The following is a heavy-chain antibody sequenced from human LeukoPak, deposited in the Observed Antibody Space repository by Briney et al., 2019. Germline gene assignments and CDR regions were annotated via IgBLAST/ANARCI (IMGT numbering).Heavy chain of an antibody. CDR3: ARGRGGDPPRQAFDI. V-gene: IGHV1-2*02. Sequence: GASVKVSCKASGYTFTGYDMHWVRQAPGQGLEWMGWINPNSGGTNYAQKFQGGVTMTRDTSISTAYMELSRLRSDDTAVYYCARGRGGDPPRQAFDIWGQGTMVTVSS. D-gene: IGHD2-21*02. CDR1: GYTFTGYD. CDR2: INPNSGGT. J-gene: IGHJ3*02.